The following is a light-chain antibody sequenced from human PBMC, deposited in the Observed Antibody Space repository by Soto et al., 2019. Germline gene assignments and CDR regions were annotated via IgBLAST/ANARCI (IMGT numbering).Light chain of an antibody. CDR3: MQALQAPLT. Sequence: DIVMTQSPLFLPVTPGEPAAISCRSSQSLLNSNGYNYLDWYLQKPGQSPQLLIYLGSSRASGVPDRFSGSGSGTDFTLTISRVEAEDVGFSYCMQALQAPLTFGQGTRVEIK. CDR1: QSLLNSNGYNY. CDR2: LGS. V-gene: IGKV2-28*01. J-gene: IGKJ1*01.